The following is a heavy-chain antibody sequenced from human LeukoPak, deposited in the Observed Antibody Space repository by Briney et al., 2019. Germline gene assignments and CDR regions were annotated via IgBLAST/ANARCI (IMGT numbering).Heavy chain of an antibody. V-gene: IGHV3-9*01. CDR2: ISWNSGSI. J-gene: IGHJ4*02. D-gene: IGHD3-22*01. Sequence: GGSLRLSCAASGFTFDDYAMHWVRQAPGKGLEWVSGISWNSGSIGYADSVKGRFTISRDNAKNSLYLQMNSLRAEDTALYYCAKDSYYDSSGSKDYWGQGTLVTVSS. CDR1: GFTFDDYA. CDR3: AKDSYYDSSGSKDY.